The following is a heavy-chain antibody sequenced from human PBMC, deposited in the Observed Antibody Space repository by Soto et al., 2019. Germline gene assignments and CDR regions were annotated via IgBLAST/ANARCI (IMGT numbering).Heavy chain of an antibody. Sequence: PSETLSLTCTVSGGSISSYYLSWIRQPPGKGLEWIGHIYYSGNTNYNSSLKSRVTISMDTSKSQLSLKLRSVTAADTAVYYCARARDCSGGTCYSWWFDPWGQGTLVTVSS. D-gene: IGHD2-15*01. J-gene: IGHJ5*02. CDR3: ARARDCSGGTCYSWWFDP. CDR1: GGSISSYY. CDR2: IYYSGNT. V-gene: IGHV4-59*01.